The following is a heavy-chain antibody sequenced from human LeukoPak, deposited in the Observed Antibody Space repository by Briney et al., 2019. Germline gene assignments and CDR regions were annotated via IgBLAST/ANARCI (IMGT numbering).Heavy chain of an antibody. V-gene: IGHV3-9*01. CDR3: AKGGYCSGGSCYFDY. CDR2: ISWISGSI. CDR1: GFTFDDYA. Sequence: PGGSLRLSCAASGFTFDDYAMHWVRQAPGKGLEWVSGISWISGSIGYADSVRGRFTISRDNAKNSLYLQMNSLRAEDTALYYCAKGGYCSGGSCYFDYWGQGTLVTVSS. D-gene: IGHD2-15*01. J-gene: IGHJ4*02.